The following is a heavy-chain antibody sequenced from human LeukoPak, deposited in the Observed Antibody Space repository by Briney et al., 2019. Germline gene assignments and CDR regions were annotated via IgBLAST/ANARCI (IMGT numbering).Heavy chain of an antibody. CDR2: INQNGSET. CDR1: GFTFSTSW. V-gene: IGHV3-7*01. CDR3: ARGGMVRRVMGAFDI. D-gene: IGHD3-10*01. J-gene: IGHJ3*02. Sequence: GGSLRLSCVASGFTFSTSWMSWVRQAPGKGLEWVANINQNGSETYSVDSVKGRFIISRDDAKNSLYLQMNSLRAEDTAVFYCARGGMVRRVMGAFDIWGQGTLVTVSS.